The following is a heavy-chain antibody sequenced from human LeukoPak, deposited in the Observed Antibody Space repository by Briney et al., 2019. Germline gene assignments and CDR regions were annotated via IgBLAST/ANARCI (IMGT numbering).Heavy chain of an antibody. Sequence: PGGSLRLSCTASGFTFNSYAMTWVRQAPGKGLEWVSSIIGSGASTYYADSVKGRFTISRDNSKNTLYLQMNSLRAEDTAVYYCAKVRFGVTARYYFDYWGQGTLVTVSS. CDR2: IIGSGAST. D-gene: IGHD3-10*01. V-gene: IGHV3-23*01. J-gene: IGHJ4*02. CDR3: AKVRFGVTARYYFDY. CDR1: GFTFNSYA.